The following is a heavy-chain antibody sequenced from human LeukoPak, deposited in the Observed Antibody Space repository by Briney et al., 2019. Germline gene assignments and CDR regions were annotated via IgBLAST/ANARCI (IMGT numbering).Heavy chain of an antibody. J-gene: IGHJ3*02. CDR3: ARVGGGYFKKPRLGAFDI. D-gene: IGHD5-24*01. CDR1: GYTFTSYG. V-gene: IGHV1-18*01. Sequence: ASVKVSCKASGYTFTSYGISWVRQAPGQGLEWMGWISAYNGNTNYAQKLQGRVTMTTDTSTSTAYMELRSLRSDDTAVYYCARVGGGYFKKPRLGAFDIWGQGTMVTVSS. CDR2: ISAYNGNT.